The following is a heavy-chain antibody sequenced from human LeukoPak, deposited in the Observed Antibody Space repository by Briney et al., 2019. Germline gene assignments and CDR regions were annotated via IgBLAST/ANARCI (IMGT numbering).Heavy chain of an antibody. D-gene: IGHD5-24*01. V-gene: IGHV3-7*01. Sequence: GGSLRLSCAASGFTFSSYWMSWVRQAPGKGLEGVANKKQDGSEKYYVDSVKGRFTISRDNDKNSLYLKMNSLRAEETAVYYCARGATAAIQGTFYYYYYYMDVWGKGTTVTISS. CDR2: KKQDGSEK. CDR1: GFTFSSYW. J-gene: IGHJ6*03. CDR3: ARGATAAIQGTFYYYYYYMDV.